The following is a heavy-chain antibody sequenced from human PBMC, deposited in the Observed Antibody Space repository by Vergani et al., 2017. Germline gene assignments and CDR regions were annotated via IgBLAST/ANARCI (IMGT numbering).Heavy chain of an antibody. CDR2: IWYDGSNK. CDR1: GFTFSSHG. J-gene: IGHJ5*01. Sequence: QVQLVESEGGVVQPGRSLTLSCVASGFTFSSHGMHWVRQAPGKGLEWVAVIWYDGSNKYYGDSVKGRFTISRDNSKNTLYLQMNRRRVEDTAVYYGARWGNEKRLDSWGQGTLVTVSS. V-gene: IGHV3-33*01. D-gene: IGHD1-1*01. CDR3: ARWGNEKRLDS.